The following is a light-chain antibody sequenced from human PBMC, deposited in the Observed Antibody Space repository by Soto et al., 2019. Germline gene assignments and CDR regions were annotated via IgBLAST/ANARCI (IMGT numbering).Light chain of an antibody. V-gene: IGKV3-20*01. Sequence: IVLTQSPGTLSLSPGERATLSCRASQSVSSTYIAWYQQNPDQAPRLLIYGASSRATGIPDRFSGSGSGTDFTLTISRLEPEDFAVYFCQQYGRSPPFTFGQGTKVEMK. CDR1: QSVSSTY. J-gene: IGKJ2*01. CDR3: QQYGRSPPFT. CDR2: GAS.